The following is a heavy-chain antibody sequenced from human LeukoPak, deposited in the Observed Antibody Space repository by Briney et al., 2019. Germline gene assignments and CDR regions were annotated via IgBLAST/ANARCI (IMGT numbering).Heavy chain of an antibody. J-gene: IGHJ4*02. CDR2: IYNNGET. D-gene: IGHD2-21*02. CDR1: GFTVSNNY. V-gene: IGHV3-53*01. CDR3: ARWYCSTITCYYDY. Sequence: GGSLRLSCAASGFTVSNNYMGWVRQAPGKGLEWVSFIYNNGETRYADSVQGRFTISRDNFQNTLFLQMNSLRVEDTAMYYCARWYCSTITCYYDYWGQGTLVTVSS.